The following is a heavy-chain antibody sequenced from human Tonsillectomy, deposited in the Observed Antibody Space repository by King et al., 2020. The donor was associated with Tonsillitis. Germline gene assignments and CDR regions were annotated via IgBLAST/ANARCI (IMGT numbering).Heavy chain of an antibody. D-gene: IGHD4-23*01. J-gene: IGHJ4*02. Sequence: QVQLQQWGAGLLKPSETLSLTCAVHGESFSGYYWSWIRQPPGKGLECIGEINHSGSTNYNPSLKSRVTVSVDTSKNQFSLRLSSVTAADTAVYHCARTFGDYGGNVDFWGQGTLVTVSS. CDR3: ARTFGDYGGNVDF. CDR2: INHSGST. V-gene: IGHV4-34*01. CDR1: GESFSGYY.